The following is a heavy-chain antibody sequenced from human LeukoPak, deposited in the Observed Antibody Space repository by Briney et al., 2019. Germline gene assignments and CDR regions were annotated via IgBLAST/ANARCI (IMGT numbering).Heavy chain of an antibody. D-gene: IGHD6-13*01. Sequence: GGSLTLSCAASGFTFSSYWMHWVRQAPGKGLVWVSRINSDGISTKYADSVKGRFTISRDNAKNTLFLQMNSLRAQDTAVYYCASAPPGIAAYFDYWGQGTLVTVSS. V-gene: IGHV3-74*03. CDR3: ASAPPGIAAYFDY. CDR1: GFTFSSYW. CDR2: INSDGIST. J-gene: IGHJ4*02.